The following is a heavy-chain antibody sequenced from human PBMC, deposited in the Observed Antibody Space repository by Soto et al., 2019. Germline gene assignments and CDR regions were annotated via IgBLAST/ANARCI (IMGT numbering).Heavy chain of an antibody. CDR1: GFTFSSYW. J-gene: IGHJ6*02. V-gene: IGHV3-7*01. CDR2: IKQDGSEK. Sequence: GSLRLSCAASGFTFSSYWMSWVRQAPGKGLEWVANIKQDGSEKYYVDSVKGRFTISRDNAKNSLYLQMNSLRAEDTAVYYCARDTSWADTSSPNYHYSYGMAVWRQGTTVPVSS. D-gene: IGHD2-15*01. CDR3: ARDTSWADTSSPNYHYSYGMAV.